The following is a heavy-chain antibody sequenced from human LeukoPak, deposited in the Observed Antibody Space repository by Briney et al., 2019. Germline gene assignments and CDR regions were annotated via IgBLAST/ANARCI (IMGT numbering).Heavy chain of an antibody. Sequence: GASVKVSCKTSGYIFSDYYLHWVRQAPGQGLEWMGWINPHSGVTKYAQKFQGRVTVTRDTSISSASMEVSSLRSADTAVYYCARVKYDYDSSRFDPWGQGTLVTVSS. CDR1: GYIFSDYY. D-gene: IGHD3-22*01. J-gene: IGHJ5*02. V-gene: IGHV1-2*02. CDR2: INPHSGVT. CDR3: ARVKYDYDSSRFDP.